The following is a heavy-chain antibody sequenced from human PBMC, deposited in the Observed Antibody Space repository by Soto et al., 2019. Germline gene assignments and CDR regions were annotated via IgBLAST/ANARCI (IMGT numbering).Heavy chain of an antibody. Sequence: PSETLSLNCAVYGGSCSGYYWSWIRQPPGKGLEWIGEINQSGSTNYNPSLKIRVTISVDTSKNQFSLKLSSVTAADTAVYYCARGNQYYYGSGSYYNNWFDPWGQGTLVTVSS. J-gene: IGHJ5*02. CDR3: ARGNQYYYGSGSYYNNWFDP. D-gene: IGHD3-10*01. V-gene: IGHV4-34*01. CDR2: INQSGST. CDR1: GGSCSGYY.